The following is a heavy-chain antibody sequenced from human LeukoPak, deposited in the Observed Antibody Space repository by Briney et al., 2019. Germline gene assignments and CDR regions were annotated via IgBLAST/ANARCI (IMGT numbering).Heavy chain of an antibody. D-gene: IGHD5-18*01. Sequence: GGSLRLSCTASGFTFSGYSMSWVRQAPGKGLEWVSSIGSTSTYMYYADSVKGRFTISRDNAKNSLYLQMNSLRAEDTAVYYCARTPFMDAPMAFYWYFDLWGRGTLGT. CDR2: IGSTSTYM. V-gene: IGHV3-21*01. CDR1: GFTFSGYS. CDR3: ARTPFMDAPMAFYWYFDL. J-gene: IGHJ2*01.